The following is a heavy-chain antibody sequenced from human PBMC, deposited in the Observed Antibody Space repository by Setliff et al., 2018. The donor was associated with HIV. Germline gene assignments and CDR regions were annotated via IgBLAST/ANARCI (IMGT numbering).Heavy chain of an antibody. J-gene: IGHJ4*02. Sequence: ASVKVSCKASGYTFTSDYIHWVRQAPGQGLEWMGWISAYNGNTNYAQKLQGRVTMTTDTSTSTAYMELRSLRSDDTAVYYCARGTYYYDSSGAPLDYWGQGTLVTVSS. V-gene: IGHV1-18*04. CDR2: ISAYNGNT. CDR3: ARGTYYYDSSGAPLDY. D-gene: IGHD3-22*01. CDR1: GYTFTSDY.